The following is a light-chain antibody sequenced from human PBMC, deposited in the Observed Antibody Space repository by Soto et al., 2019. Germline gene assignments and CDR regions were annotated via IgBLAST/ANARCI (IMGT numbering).Light chain of an antibody. CDR1: QSVNSNY. J-gene: IGKJ1*01. CDR2: GAS. CDR3: QQYGSSGT. Sequence: EIVLTQSPGTLSLSPGERATLSCRASQSVNSNYLAWYQQKPGQAPRILIYGASNRATGIPDRFSGSGSGTDFTLTISRLEPEYFAVYYCQQYGSSGTLGQGTKVDI. V-gene: IGKV3-20*01.